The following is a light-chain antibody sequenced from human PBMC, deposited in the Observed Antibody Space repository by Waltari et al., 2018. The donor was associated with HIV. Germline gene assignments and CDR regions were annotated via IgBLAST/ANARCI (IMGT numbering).Light chain of an antibody. CDR1: SSNIGSNH. V-gene: IGLV1-47*01. Sequence: QSVLSQPPSASGTPGQRVTFSCSGSSSNIGSNHVYWYQQFPGRAPKLLISRNYQRPSGVPDRCSGSKSGTSASLSISGLRSEDEADYYCAVWDVSLNGRVFGGGTKLTVL. CDR2: RNY. J-gene: IGLJ3*02. CDR3: AVWDVSLNGRV.